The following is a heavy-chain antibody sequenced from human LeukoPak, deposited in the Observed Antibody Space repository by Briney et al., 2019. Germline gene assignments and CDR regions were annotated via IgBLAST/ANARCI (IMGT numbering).Heavy chain of an antibody. Sequence: SETLSLTCTVSGGSISSSSYYWSWIRQPPGKGLEWIGYIYYSGSTNYNPSLKSRVTISVDTSKNQFSLKLSSVTAADTAVYYRARGGLGWLPYYYYYMDVWGKGTTVTVSS. J-gene: IGHJ6*03. D-gene: IGHD5-12*01. CDR3: ARGGLGWLPYYYYYMDV. V-gene: IGHV4-61*01. CDR2: IYYSGST. CDR1: GGSISSSSYY.